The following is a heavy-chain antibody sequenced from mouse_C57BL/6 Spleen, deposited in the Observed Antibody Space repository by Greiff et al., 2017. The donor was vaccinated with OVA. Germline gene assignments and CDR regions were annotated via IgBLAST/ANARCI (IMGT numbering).Heavy chain of an antibody. V-gene: IGHV3-6*01. Sequence: EVQRVESGPGLVKPSQSLSLTCSVTGYSITSGYYWNWIRQFPGNKLEWMGYISYDGSNNYNPSLKNRISITRDTSKNQFFLKLNSVTTEDTATYYCARVRGHDYFDYWGQGTTLTVSS. D-gene: IGHD2-3*01. CDR3: ARVRGHDYFDY. J-gene: IGHJ2*01. CDR2: ISYDGSN. CDR1: GYSITSGYY.